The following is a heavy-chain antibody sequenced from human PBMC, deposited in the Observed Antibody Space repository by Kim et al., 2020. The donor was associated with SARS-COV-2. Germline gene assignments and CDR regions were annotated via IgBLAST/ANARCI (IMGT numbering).Heavy chain of an antibody. Sequence: SQTLSLTCAISGDSVSSNSAAWHWIRQSPSRGLEWLGKTYYRSKWSADYALSVKSRITFNPDTSKNHFSLQLNSVTPEETAIYYCARWNSRGGGLDYWGQGTLVTVSS. J-gene: IGHJ4*02. V-gene: IGHV6-1*01. CDR2: TYYRSKWSA. CDR3: ARWNSRGGGLDY. CDR1: GDSVSSNSAA. D-gene: IGHD3-22*01.